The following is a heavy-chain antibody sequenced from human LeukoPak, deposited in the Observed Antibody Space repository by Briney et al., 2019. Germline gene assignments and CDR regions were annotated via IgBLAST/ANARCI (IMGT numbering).Heavy chain of an antibody. CDR2: IYYSGTT. CDR1: CGSISSYY. V-gene: IGHV4-59*07. D-gene: IGHD2-2*01. J-gene: IGHJ3*02. Sequence: SDTLSLTCTVSCGSISSYYWSWIRPPPGKGLEGIGYIYYSGTTKYNPSLRSRVTISVDTSKNQFSLKLNSVTAADTAVYYCARGQSSLGAFDIWGQGTMVTVSS. CDR3: ARGQSSLGAFDI.